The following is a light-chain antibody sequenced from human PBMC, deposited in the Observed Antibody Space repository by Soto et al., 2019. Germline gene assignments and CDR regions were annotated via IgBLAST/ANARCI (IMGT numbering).Light chain of an antibody. V-gene: IGLV2-23*02. Sequence: QPAAVSGSLGQSITISCSGSGSDIGNYNLVSWYQQQPGKVPRLIIYEVNKGPSGVSNRFSGSKSGNTASLTISDLQPDDECLYYCCSYAGSSLWMFGGGTKLTVL. CDR1: GSDIGNYNL. CDR2: EVN. J-gene: IGLJ3*02. CDR3: CSYAGSSLWM.